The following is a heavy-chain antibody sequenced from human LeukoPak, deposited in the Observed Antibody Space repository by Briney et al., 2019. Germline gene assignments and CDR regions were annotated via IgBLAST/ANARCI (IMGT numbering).Heavy chain of an antibody. J-gene: IGHJ2*01. CDR1: GGSISSGGYS. V-gene: IGHV4-30-2*01. D-gene: IGHD2-15*01. Sequence: SQTLSLTCAVSGGSISSGGYSWSWIRQPPGKGLEWIGYIYHSGSTYYSPSLKSRVTISVDRSKNQFSLKLSSVTAADTAVYYCARVGTSCSGGSCYPVYWYFDLWGRGTLVTVSS. CDR3: ARVGTSCSGGSCYPVYWYFDL. CDR2: IYHSGST.